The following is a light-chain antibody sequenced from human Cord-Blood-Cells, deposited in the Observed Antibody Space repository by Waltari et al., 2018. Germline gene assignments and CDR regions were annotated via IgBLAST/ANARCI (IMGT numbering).Light chain of an antibody. J-gene: IGKJ2*03. CDR1: QSVLYSSHHKNY. V-gene: IGKV4-1*01. CDR3: QQYYSTPYS. CDR2: WAS. Sequence: DIVMTQSPDSLAVSLGERATINCTSSQSVLYSSHHKNYLAWYQQKPGQPPKLLIYWASTRESGVPDRFSGSGSGTDFTLTISSLQAEDVAVYYCQQYYSTPYSFGQGTKLEIK.